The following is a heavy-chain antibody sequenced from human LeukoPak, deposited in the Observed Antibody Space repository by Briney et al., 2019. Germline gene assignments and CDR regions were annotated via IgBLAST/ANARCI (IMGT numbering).Heavy chain of an antibody. CDR1: GGSFSGYY. D-gene: IGHD1-1*01. V-gene: IGHV4-34*01. CDR3: ARRPRNFRTTGTTREWFDP. CDR2: INHSGST. Sequence: SETLSLTCAVYGGSFSGYYWSWIRQPPGKGLEWIGEINHSGSTNYNPSLKSRVTISVDTSKNQFSLKLSSVTAADTAVYYCARRPRNFRTTGTTREWFDPWGQGPLVTVSS. J-gene: IGHJ5*02.